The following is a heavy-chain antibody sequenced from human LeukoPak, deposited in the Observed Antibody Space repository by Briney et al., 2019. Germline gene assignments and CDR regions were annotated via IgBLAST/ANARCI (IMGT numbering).Heavy chain of an antibody. V-gene: IGHV1-8*01. CDR2: MSPNSGDT. CDR3: VRTPPNWGFDY. Sequence: ASVNVSCKASGYTFTTHDINWVRQATGQGLEWLGWMSPNSGDTGYAQKFQGRVTMTSDSSISTAYMELSSLRSEDTAIYYCVRTPPNWGFDYWGQGTLVTVSS. CDR1: GYTFTTHD. J-gene: IGHJ4*02. D-gene: IGHD7-27*01.